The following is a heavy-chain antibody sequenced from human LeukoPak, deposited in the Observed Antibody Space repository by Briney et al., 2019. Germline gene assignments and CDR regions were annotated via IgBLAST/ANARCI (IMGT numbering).Heavy chain of an antibody. CDR2: TYYRSKWYN. D-gene: IGHD4-11*01. Sequence: SQTLSLTCVISGDSVSSNSVAWNWIRQPPSRGLEWLGRTYYRSKWYNDYAVSVQGRITVNPDTSKNQFSLQLDSVTPHDTALYYCARGAYSTFDIWGQGTMVTVSS. J-gene: IGHJ3*02. CDR1: GDSVSSNSVA. CDR3: ARGAYSTFDI. V-gene: IGHV6-1*01.